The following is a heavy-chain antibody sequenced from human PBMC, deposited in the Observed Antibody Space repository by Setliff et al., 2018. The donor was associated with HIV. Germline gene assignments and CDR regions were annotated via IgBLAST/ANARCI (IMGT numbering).Heavy chain of an antibody. V-gene: IGHV4-39*07. CDR3: ARAGNDYYDSNGYYYVVDWFDS. CDR1: GGSISSSTYY. J-gene: IGHJ5*01. CDR2: IFYTGSS. Sequence: SETLSLTCSVSGGSISSSTYYWGWIRQPPGKGLEWIGDIFYTGSSYYNPSLKSRVAISIDTSENQFSLKLNSVTAADTAVYYCARAGNDYYDSNGYYYVVDWFDSWGQGTLVTVSS. D-gene: IGHD3-22*01.